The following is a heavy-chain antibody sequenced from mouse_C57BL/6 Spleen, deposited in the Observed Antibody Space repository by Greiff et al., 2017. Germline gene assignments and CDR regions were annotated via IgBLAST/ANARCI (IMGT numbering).Heavy chain of an antibody. J-gene: IGHJ4*01. V-gene: IGHV1-69*01. Sequence: QVQLQQPGAELVMPGASVKLSCKASGYTFTSYWMHWVKQRPGQGLEWIGEIDPSDSYTNYNQKFKGKSTLTVDKSSITAYMQLSSLTSEDSAVYYCARSHYYGGNDAMDYWGQGTSVTVSS. CDR1: GYTFTSYW. D-gene: IGHD1-2*01. CDR2: IDPSDSYT. CDR3: ARSHYYGGNDAMDY.